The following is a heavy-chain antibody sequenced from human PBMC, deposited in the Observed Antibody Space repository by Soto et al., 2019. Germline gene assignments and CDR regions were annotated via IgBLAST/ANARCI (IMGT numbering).Heavy chain of an antibody. D-gene: IGHD2-2*02. CDR3: AHSPTERYCSCTSCYIPIWYDY. J-gene: IGHJ4*02. V-gene: IGHV2-5*02. Sequence: QITLKDSGTTLVKPTQTLTLTCTFSGFSLSTSGVGVGWIRQPPGKDLECLALIYWDDDKPYSRSLKSRLTNTEYTSKSQVVLTMTNMVPVDTATYYCAHSPTERYCSCTSCYIPIWYDYWGQGTLVTVSS. CDR2: IYWDDDK. CDR1: GFSLSTSGVG.